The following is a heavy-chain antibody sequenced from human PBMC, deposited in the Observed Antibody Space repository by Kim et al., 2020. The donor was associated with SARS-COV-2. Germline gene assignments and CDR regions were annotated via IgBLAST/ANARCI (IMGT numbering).Heavy chain of an antibody. CDR1: GFTFSNAW. CDR3: TTDRGIAVAGYYYYYGMDV. CDR2: IKSKTDGGTT. J-gene: IGHJ6*04. V-gene: IGHV3-15*01. Sequence: GGSLRLSCAASGFTFSNAWMSWVRQAPGKGLEWVGRIKSKTDGGTTDYAAPGKGRFTIARDDSKKTLYLQKNSLKTEDTAGYDCTTDRGIAVAGYYYYYGMDVWGEGPTVTVSS. D-gene: IGHD6-19*01.